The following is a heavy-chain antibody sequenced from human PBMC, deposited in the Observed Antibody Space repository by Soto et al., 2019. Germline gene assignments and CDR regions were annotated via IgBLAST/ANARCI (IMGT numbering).Heavy chain of an antibody. J-gene: IGHJ5*02. Sequence: SVKVSCKASGGTFSSYAISWVRQAPGQGLEWMGGIIPIFGTANYAQKFQGRVTITADESTSTAYMELSSLRSEDTAVYYCARXGVYCSSTSCYGNWFDPWGQGTLVTVSS. V-gene: IGHV1-69*13. CDR1: GGTFSSYA. D-gene: IGHD2-2*01. CDR3: ARXGVYCSSTSCYGNWFDP. CDR2: IIPIFGTA.